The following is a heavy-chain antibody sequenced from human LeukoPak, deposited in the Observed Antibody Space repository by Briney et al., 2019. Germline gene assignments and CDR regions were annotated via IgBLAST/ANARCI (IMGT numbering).Heavy chain of an antibody. CDR2: ISYSGST. J-gene: IGHJ6*03. CDR1: GGSFSGYY. Sequence: SETLSLTCAVYGGSFSGYYWNWIRQPPGKGLEWIGSISYSGSTNYNPSLESRVTISLDTSKNQISLKLSSVTAADTTVYYCARAPERWYSYGSYTYYYMDAWGKGTTVTVSS. D-gene: IGHD5-18*01. V-gene: IGHV4-59*01. CDR3: ARAPERWYSYGSYTYYYMDA.